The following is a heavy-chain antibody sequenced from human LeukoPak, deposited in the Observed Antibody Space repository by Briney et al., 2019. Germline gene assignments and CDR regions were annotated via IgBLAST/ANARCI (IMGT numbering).Heavy chain of an antibody. CDR3: AKDTRKQYYFDY. Sequence: GGSLRLSCAASGFTFASYAMSWVRQAPGKGLEWVSAISGSGGSTYYADSVKGRFTISRDNSKNTLYLQMNSLRAEDTAVYYCAKDTRKQYYFDYWGQGTLVTVSS. V-gene: IGHV3-23*01. CDR1: GFTFASYA. D-gene: IGHD2-2*01. CDR2: ISGSGGST. J-gene: IGHJ4*02.